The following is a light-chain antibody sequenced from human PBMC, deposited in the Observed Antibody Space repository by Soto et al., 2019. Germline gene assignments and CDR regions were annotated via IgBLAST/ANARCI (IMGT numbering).Light chain of an antibody. CDR2: AAS. Sequence: DIQMTQSPSSLSASVGDRVTITCRASQDIRNDLDWYQQKPGKAPKRLIYAASSLQNGAPSRFSGSGSGTEFTLTISSLQPEAFATYYCLQRDTYSVGGGTKVEIK. J-gene: IGKJ4*01. V-gene: IGKV1-17*01. CDR3: LQRDTYS. CDR1: QDIRND.